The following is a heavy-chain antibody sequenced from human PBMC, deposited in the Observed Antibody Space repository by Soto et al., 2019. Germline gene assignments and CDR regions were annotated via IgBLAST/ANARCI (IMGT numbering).Heavy chain of an antibody. CDR3: ARDKWAWNSHDAFDI. J-gene: IGHJ3*02. V-gene: IGHV4-31*03. D-gene: IGHD1-7*01. CDR1: GGSISSGGYY. Sequence: QVQLQESGPGLVKPSQTLSLTCTVSGGSISSGGYYWSWIRQHPGKGLEWIGYIYYSGSTYYNPSPKSRVTISVDTSKNQFSLKLSSVTAADTAVYYCARDKWAWNSHDAFDIWGQGTMVTVSS. CDR2: IYYSGST.